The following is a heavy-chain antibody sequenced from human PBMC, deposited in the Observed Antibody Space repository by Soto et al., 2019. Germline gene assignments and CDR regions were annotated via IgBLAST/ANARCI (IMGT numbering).Heavy chain of an antibody. V-gene: IGHV3-30-3*01. J-gene: IGHJ6*02. CDR3: ARDEWRYYYGMDV. CDR1: GFTFSSYA. Sequence: QVQLVESGGGVVQPGRSLRLSCAASGFTFSSYAMHWVRQAPGKGLEWVAVISYDGSNKYYADSVKGRFTISRDNSKNTLYLQMNSLRAEDTAVYYCARDEWRYYYGMDVWCQGTTVTVSS. CDR2: ISYDGSNK. D-gene: IGHD3-3*01.